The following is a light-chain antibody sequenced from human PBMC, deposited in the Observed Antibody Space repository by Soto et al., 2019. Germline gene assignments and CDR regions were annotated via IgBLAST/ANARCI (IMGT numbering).Light chain of an antibody. CDR2: GTS. V-gene: IGKV3-20*01. CDR1: QSINGNY. J-gene: IGKJ2*01. Sequence: EIVLTQSPGTLSLSPGDRATLSCRASQSINGNYLHWYQQKPGQAPRLLIFGTSSRATGIPDRFIGGGSGTDFTLTISRLEPEDFAVYFCQQYNNWPPYTFGQGTNLEIK. CDR3: QQYNNWPPYT.